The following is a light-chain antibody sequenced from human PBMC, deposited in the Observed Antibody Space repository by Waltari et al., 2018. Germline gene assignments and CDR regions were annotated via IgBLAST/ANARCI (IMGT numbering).Light chain of an antibody. CDR3: QQYDYWPT. Sequence: ERVMTQSPATLSVSPWERATLSCRASQSGSSNLAWYQQQFGQAPRLPIYGASTRATGIPARFSGSGSGTEFTLTISSLQSEDFAVYYCQQYDYWPTFGQGTKVEIK. J-gene: IGKJ1*01. V-gene: IGKV3-15*01. CDR1: QSGSSN. CDR2: GAS.